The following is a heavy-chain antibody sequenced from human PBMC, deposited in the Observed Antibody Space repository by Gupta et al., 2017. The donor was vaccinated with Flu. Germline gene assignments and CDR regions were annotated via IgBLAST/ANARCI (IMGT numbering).Heavy chain of an antibody. J-gene: IGHJ3*02. D-gene: IGHD5-12*01. CDR1: GGSFSGYY. Sequence: QVQLQQWGAGLLTPSETLSLTCAVYGGSFSGYYWSWIRQPPGKGLEWIGEINHSGSTNYNPSLKSRVTISVDTSKNQFSLKLSSVTAADTAVYYCARKGEDGYNPDAFDIWGQGTMVTVSS. CDR2: INHSGST. V-gene: IGHV4-34*01. CDR3: ARKGEDGYNPDAFDI.